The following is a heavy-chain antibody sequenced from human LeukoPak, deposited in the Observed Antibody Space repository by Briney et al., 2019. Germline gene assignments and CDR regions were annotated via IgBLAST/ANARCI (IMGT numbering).Heavy chain of an antibody. CDR3: ARPGRDDSRGYYWYFDL. V-gene: IGHV3-9*01. D-gene: IGHD3-22*01. Sequence: GGSLRLSCAASGFTFDDYAMHWVRQAPGKGLEWVSGISWNSGSIGYADSVKGRFTISRDNAKNSLYLQMNSLRAEDTAVYYCARPGRDDSRGYYWYFDLWGRGTLVTVSS. CDR1: GFTFDDYA. CDR2: ISWNSGSI. J-gene: IGHJ2*01.